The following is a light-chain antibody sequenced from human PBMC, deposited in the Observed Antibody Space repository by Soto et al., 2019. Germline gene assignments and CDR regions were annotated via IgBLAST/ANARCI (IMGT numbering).Light chain of an antibody. J-gene: IGKJ1*01. Sequence: EIVLTQSPATLPLTRGERATLSCRASQSVSIYLAWYQQKPGQAPRLLIYDASNRATGIPARFSGSGSGTDFTLTISSLEPEDFAVYYCQQRSNWSWTFGQGTKV. CDR1: QSVSIY. CDR3: QQRSNWSWT. V-gene: IGKV3-11*01. CDR2: DAS.